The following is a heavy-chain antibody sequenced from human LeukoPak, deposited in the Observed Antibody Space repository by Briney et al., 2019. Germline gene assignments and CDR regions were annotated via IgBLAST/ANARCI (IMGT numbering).Heavy chain of an antibody. D-gene: IGHD3-22*01. CDR3: ARGALIHYYDSSGYPPNYYYGMDV. J-gene: IGHJ6*02. CDR2: MNPNSGNT. V-gene: IGHV1-8*01. Sequence: ASVTVSCKASGYTFTSYDINWVRQATGQGLEWMGWMNPNSGNTGYAQKFQGRVTMTRNTSISTAYMELSSLRSEDTAVYYCARGALIHYYDSSGYPPNYYYGMDVWGQGTTVTVSS. CDR1: GYTFTSYD.